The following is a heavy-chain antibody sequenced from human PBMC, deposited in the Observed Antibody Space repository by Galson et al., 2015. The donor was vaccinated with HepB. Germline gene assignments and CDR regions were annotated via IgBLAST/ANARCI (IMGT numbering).Heavy chain of an antibody. CDR3: ARVKRGEWYSFYYYGMDV. CDR1: EFILSMYW. CDR2: IKEDGSEK. D-gene: IGHD3-10*01. V-gene: IGHV3-7*05. Sequence: SLRLSCAASEFILSMYWMNWVRQAPGKGLEWVATIKEDGSEKNYVDSVKGRFTISRDNAKNSLYLQMNSLRAEDTAVYYCARVKRGEWYSFYYYGMDVRGRGTTVTVSS. J-gene: IGHJ6*02.